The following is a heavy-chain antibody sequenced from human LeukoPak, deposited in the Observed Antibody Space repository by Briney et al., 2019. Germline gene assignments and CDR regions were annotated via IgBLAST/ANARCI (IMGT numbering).Heavy chain of an antibody. CDR1: GFTFSSYG. D-gene: IGHD1-26*01. Sequence: GGSLRLSCAASGFTFSSYGMHWVRQAPGKGLEWVAFIRYDGSNKYYADSVKGRFTISRDNSKNTLYLQMNSLRAEDTAVYYCARASYSGSYTDAFDIWGQGTMVTVSS. CDR2: IRYDGSNK. CDR3: ARASYSGSYTDAFDI. V-gene: IGHV3-30*02. J-gene: IGHJ3*02.